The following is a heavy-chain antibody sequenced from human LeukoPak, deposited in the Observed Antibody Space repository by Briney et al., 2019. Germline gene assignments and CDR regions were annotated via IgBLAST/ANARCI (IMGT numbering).Heavy chain of an antibody. V-gene: IGHV3-7*01. Sequence: GGSLRLSCVVSELSFSNYWMDWVRQAPGKGLEWVAFIKQDGSETSYADSVKGRFTISRDNSNNMVYLQMNSLRADDTGVYYCAKDAQRGFDYSNSLEYWGQGALVTVSS. D-gene: IGHD4-11*01. CDR2: IKQDGSET. J-gene: IGHJ4*02. CDR3: AKDAQRGFDYSNSLEY. CDR1: ELSFSNYW.